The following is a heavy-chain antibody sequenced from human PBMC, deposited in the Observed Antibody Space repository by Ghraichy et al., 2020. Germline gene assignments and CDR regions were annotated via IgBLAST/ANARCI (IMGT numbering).Heavy chain of an antibody. CDR3: VRENWGPDY. CDR2: IYPDGSNT. CDR1: GFTFSTYY. V-gene: IGHV3-74*01. J-gene: IGHJ4*02. D-gene: IGHD7-27*01. Sequence: GGSLRLSCAASGFTFSTYYMHCVRQAPGKGLVYVSRIYPDGSNTDYADSVKGRFTISRDNAKNTLYLQMNTLRAEDTALYYCVRENWGPDYWGQGTLVTVSS.